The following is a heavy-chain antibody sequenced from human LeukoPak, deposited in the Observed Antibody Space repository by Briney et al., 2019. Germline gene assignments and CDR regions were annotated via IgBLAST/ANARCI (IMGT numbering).Heavy chain of an antibody. CDR1: GFTFSSYG. CDR2: IWYDGSNK. V-gene: IGHV3-33*01. CDR3: ARDQGGYYYDSSGYDY. D-gene: IGHD3-22*01. J-gene: IGHJ4*02. Sequence: PGGSLRLSCAASGFTFSSYGMHWVRQAPGKGLEWVAVIWYDGSNKYYADSVKGRFTISRDNSKNTLYLQMNSLRAEDTAVYYCARDQGGYYYDSSGYDYWAREPWSPSPQ.